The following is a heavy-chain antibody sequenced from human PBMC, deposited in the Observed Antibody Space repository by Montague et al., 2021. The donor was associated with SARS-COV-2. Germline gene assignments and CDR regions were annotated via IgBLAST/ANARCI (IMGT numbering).Heavy chain of an antibody. V-gene: IGHV4-39*01. Sequence: SETLSLTCTVSGGSISSSSYYWGWIRQLPGKGLEWIGSIYYSGSTYYNPSLKSRVTISVDTSKNQFSLKLSSVTAADTAVYYCARKEMKYSSIWSTGGNWFDPWGQGTLVTVPS. D-gene: IGHD6-13*01. J-gene: IGHJ5*02. CDR2: IYYSGST. CDR1: GGSISSSSYY. CDR3: ARKEMKYSSIWSTGGNWFDP.